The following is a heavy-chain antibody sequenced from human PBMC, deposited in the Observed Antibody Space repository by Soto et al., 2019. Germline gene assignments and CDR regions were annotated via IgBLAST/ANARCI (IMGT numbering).Heavy chain of an antibody. CDR2: IFYSGST. CDR1: GGSISSSSYY. V-gene: IGHV4-39*07. D-gene: IGHD1-26*01. Sequence: PSETLSLTCTVSGGSISSSSYYWGWIRQPPGKGLEWMGSIFYSGSTYYNPSLKSRVTISVDTSKNQFSLKLSPVTAADTAVYYCARDQRIVGATKVAWDYYYYGMDVWGQGTTVTVSS. J-gene: IGHJ6*02. CDR3: ARDQRIVGATKVAWDYYYYGMDV.